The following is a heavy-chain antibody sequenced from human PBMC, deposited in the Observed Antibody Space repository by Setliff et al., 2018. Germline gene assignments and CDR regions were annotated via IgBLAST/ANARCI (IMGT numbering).Heavy chain of an antibody. CDR1: GFNFNKYW. V-gene: IGHV3-74*01. CDR3: ARDGHNVYYFDY. CDR2: INSDGSST. D-gene: IGHD1-1*01. J-gene: IGHJ4*02. Sequence: GGSLRLSCTVYGFNFNKYWMYWVRQAPGKGLVWVSRINSDGSSTNYADSVKGQFTVSRDNAKNTLYLQMNSLRAEDTAVYYCARDGHNVYYFDYWGLGTLVTVSS.